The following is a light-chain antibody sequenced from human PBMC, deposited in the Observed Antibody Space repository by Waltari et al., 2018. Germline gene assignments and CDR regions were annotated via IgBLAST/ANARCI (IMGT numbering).Light chain of an antibody. Sequence: QSALTQPASVSGSPGQSITISCIGTTSDIGDCYYVSWYPQFPGKAPKLIIYDVTKRPSGVSGRFSGSKSGNTASLTISGLQAEDEGDYYCCSFRGGDSFVFGTGTRVTVV. CDR1: TSDIGDCYY. CDR3: CSFRGGDSFV. J-gene: IGLJ1*01. V-gene: IGLV2-14*03. CDR2: DVT.